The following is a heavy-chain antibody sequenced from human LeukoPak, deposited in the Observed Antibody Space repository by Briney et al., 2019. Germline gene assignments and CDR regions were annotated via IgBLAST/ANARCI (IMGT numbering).Heavy chain of an antibody. D-gene: IGHD5-24*01. Sequence: GGSLRLSCAASGFTFSSYSMNWVRQAPGKGLEWVSSISSSSSYIYYADSVKGRFTISRDNAKNSLYLQMNSLRAEDTAVYYCARSVVTDQWLHDAFDIWGQGTMVTVSS. V-gene: IGHV3-21*01. CDR1: GFTFSSYS. CDR2: ISSSSSYI. CDR3: ARSVVTDQWLHDAFDI. J-gene: IGHJ3*02.